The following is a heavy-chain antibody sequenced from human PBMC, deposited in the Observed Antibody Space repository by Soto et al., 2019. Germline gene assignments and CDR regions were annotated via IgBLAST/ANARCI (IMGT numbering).Heavy chain of an antibody. J-gene: IGHJ6*02. CDR1: GDSVTSGSYY. V-gene: IGHV4-61*03. CDR2: ISYTGRT. D-gene: IGHD7-27*01. CDR3: AREWGLLPYYVMNV. Sequence: SETLSLTCIVYGDSVTSGSYYWTWLRKPPGKGLEWIGYISYTGRTKYNPYLQSRVTISVDTSKNDFSLNLSSVTAADTAVYFCAREWGLLPYYVMNVWGHGTAVTVSS.